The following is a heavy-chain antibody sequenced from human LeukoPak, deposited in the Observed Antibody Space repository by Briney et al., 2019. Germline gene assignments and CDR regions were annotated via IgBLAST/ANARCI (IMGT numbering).Heavy chain of an antibody. CDR3: ARDGWFGDYMDV. J-gene: IGHJ6*03. V-gene: IGHV4-34*01. Sequence: SETLSLTCAVYGGSFSGYYWSWIRQPPGKGLEWIGEINHSGSTNYNPSLKSRVTISVDTSKNQFSLKLSSVTAADTAVYYCARDGWFGDYMDVWGKGTTVTISS. CDR2: INHSGST. CDR1: GGSFSGYY. D-gene: IGHD3-10*01.